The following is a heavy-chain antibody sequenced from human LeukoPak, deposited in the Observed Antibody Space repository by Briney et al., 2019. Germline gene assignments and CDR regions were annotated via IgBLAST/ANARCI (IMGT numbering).Heavy chain of an antibody. CDR2: INHSGST. Sequence: SETLSLTCAVYGGSFSGYYWSWIRQPPGKGLEWIGEINHSGSTNYNPSLKSRVTISVDTSKNQFSLKLSSVTAADTAVYYCARGTGDSSGYYSYYYYYYGMDVWGQGTTVTVSS. J-gene: IGHJ6*02. D-gene: IGHD3-22*01. CDR1: GGSFSGYY. CDR3: ARGTGDSSGYYSYYYYYYGMDV. V-gene: IGHV4-34*01.